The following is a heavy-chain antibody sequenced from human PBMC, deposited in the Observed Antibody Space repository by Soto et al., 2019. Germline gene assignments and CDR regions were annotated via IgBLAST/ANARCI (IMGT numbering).Heavy chain of an antibody. Sequence: QVQLVQSGAEVKKPGASVKVSCKASGDTFTSYGISWVRQAPGQGLEWMGWISAYNGNTHYAQTIQGRVTMTTDTSTSTAYMELRSLRSYATAVYYCAGEYSSSLVHGNWFVPWVQGNLVTVSS. J-gene: IGHJ5*02. CDR2: ISAYNGNT. CDR3: AGEYSSSLVHGNWFVP. V-gene: IGHV1-18*01. D-gene: IGHD6-13*01. CDR1: GDTFTSYG.